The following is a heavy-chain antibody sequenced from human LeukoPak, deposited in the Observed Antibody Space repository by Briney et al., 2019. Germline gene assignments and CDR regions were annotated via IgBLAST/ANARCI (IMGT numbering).Heavy chain of an antibody. J-gene: IGHJ6*04. V-gene: IGHV1-18*01. D-gene: IGHD3-10*01. Sequence: ASVKVSCKTSGYTFTSHGISWVRQAPGQGLERLGWISGKNGKTNYAQKFQGRVTLTTEASTAYMELRSLKYDDTAVYFCARKYVYGSGTSLDVWGKGTTVIVSS. CDR2: ISGKNGKT. CDR3: ARKYVYGSGTSLDV. CDR1: GYTFTSHG.